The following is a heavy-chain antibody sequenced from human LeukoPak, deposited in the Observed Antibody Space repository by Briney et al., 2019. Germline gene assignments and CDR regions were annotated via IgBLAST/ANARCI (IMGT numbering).Heavy chain of an antibody. CDR1: GFTFSSYA. V-gene: IGHV3-64*01. CDR2: ISSNGGST. J-gene: IGHJ4*02. D-gene: IGHD3-22*01. CDR3: ARPPGLDYYDSSGYYLLALYFDY. Sequence: GGSLRLSCAASGFTFSSYAMHWVRQAPGKGLEYVSAISSNGGSTYYANSVKGRFTISRDNAKNSLYLQMNSLRAEDTAVYYCARPPGLDYYDSSGYYLLALYFDYWGQGTLVTVSS.